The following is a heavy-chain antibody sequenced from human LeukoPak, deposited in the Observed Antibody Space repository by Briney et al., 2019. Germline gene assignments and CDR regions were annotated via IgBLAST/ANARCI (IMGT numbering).Heavy chain of an antibody. Sequence: GGSLRLSCAASGFTFSSYAMSWVRQAPGKGLEWVSAISGSGGSTYYADSVKGRFTISRDNSKNTLYLQMNSLRAEDTAVYYCAREGWELRLSFYYFDYWXXXTLVTVSS. CDR1: GFTFSSYA. V-gene: IGHV3-23*01. CDR3: AREGWELRLSFYYFDY. CDR2: ISGSGGST. J-gene: IGHJ4*01. D-gene: IGHD1-26*01.